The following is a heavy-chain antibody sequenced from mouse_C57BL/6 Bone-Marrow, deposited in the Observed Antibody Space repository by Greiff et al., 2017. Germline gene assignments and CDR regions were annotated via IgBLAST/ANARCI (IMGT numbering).Heavy chain of an antibody. J-gene: IGHJ3*01. Sequence: QVQLQQSGAELARPGASVKLSCKASGYTFTSYGISWVKQRTGQGLEWIGEIYPRSGNTYYNEKFKGKATLTADKSPRTAYMELRSLTSEGSAVYFCARGPFIYYYGSSWFAYWGQGTLVTVSA. D-gene: IGHD1-1*01. CDR1: GYTFTSYG. CDR2: IYPRSGNT. V-gene: IGHV1-81*01. CDR3: ARGPFIYYYGSSWFAY.